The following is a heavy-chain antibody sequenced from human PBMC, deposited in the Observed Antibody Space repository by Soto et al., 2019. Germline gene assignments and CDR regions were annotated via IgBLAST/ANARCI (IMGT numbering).Heavy chain of an antibody. J-gene: IGHJ3*02. Sequence: GAPTLSCAASGFTFSSYAMSWVRQAPGKGLEWVSAISGSGGSTYYAASVKGRFTISREDSKDSLYLQMNSLKTEDTAVYYCARHSRYDCTSCDAFDIWGQGTMVTVSS. D-gene: IGHD2-2*01. CDR1: GFTFSSYA. CDR2: ISGSGGST. V-gene: IGHV3-23*01. CDR3: ARHSRYDCTSCDAFDI.